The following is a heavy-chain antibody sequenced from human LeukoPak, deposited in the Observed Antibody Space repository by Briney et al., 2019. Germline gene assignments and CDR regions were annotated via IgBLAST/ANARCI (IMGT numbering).Heavy chain of an antibody. V-gene: IGHV3-20*04. CDR1: GFTFDDYG. D-gene: IGHD3-16*01. J-gene: IGHJ3*02. CDR2: INWNGGST. Sequence: GGSLRLSCAASGFTFDDYGMSWVRQAPGKGLEWVSGINWNGGSTGYADSVKGRFTISRDNAKNSLYLQMNSLRAEDTALYYCARDLGVKRRDDAFDIWGQGTMVTVSS. CDR3: ARDLGVKRRDDAFDI.